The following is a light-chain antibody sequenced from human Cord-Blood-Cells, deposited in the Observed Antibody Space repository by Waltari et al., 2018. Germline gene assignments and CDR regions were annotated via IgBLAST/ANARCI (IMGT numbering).Light chain of an antibody. CDR2: DAS. CDR1: QSSSSW. CDR3: QQYNSYSWT. J-gene: IGKJ1*01. Sequence: DIQMTQSPSTLAASAGVRVTTTCRASQSSSSWLAWYQQKPGKAPKLLIYDASSLESGVPSRFSGSGSGTEFTLTISSLQPDDFATYYCQQYNSYSWTFGQGTKVEIK. V-gene: IGKV1-5*01.